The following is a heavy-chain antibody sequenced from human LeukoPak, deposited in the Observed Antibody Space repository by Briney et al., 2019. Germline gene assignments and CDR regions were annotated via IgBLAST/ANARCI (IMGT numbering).Heavy chain of an antibody. CDR3: AKAPYSSSCFDY. CDR2: ISRSSSTI. Sequence: PGGSLRLSCAASGFTFSDYSMNWVRQAPGEGLEWVSYISRSSSTIYYADSVKGRFTISRGNAKNSLYLQMSSLRAEDTAVYYCAKAPYSSSCFDYWGQGTLVTVSS. J-gene: IGHJ4*02. V-gene: IGHV3-48*01. CDR1: GFTFSDYS. D-gene: IGHD6-6*01.